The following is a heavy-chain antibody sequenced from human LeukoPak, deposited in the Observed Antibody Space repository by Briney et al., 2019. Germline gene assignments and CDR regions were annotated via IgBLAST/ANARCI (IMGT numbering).Heavy chain of an antibody. CDR3: ARDFYGDDGHHPFDY. CDR1: GGSISNYY. J-gene: IGHJ4*02. CDR2: IYASGST. V-gene: IGHV4-4*07. D-gene: IGHD2/OR15-2a*01. Sequence: PSETLSLTCSVSGGSISNYYWNWIRQPAGKGLEWIGRIYASGSTNYNPSLTSRVTISMDKSKNHFSLNLKSVTAADTGFYYCARDFYGDDGHHPFDYWGQGIQVTVSS.